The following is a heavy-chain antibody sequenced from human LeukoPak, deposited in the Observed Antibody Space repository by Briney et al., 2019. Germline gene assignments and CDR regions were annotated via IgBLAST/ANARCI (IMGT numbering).Heavy chain of an antibody. D-gene: IGHD1-7*01. CDR2: MNPNSGNT. CDR3: ARAQSNWNYAPFDP. CDR1: GYTFTGYY. V-gene: IGHV1-8*03. J-gene: IGHJ5*02. Sequence: GASVKVSCKASGYTFTGYYMHWVRQATGQGLEWMGWMNPNSGNTGYAQKFQGRVTTTRNTSISTAYMELSSLRSEDTAVYYCARAQSNWNYAPFDPWGQGTLVAVSS.